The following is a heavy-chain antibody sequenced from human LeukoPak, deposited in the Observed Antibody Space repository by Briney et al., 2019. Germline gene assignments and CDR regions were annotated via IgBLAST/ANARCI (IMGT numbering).Heavy chain of an antibody. CDR1: GFTFSSYW. Sequence: GGSLRLPCAASGFTFSSYWMSWVRQAPGKGLEWVANIKQDGSVKYYVDSVKGRFTISRDNAKNSLYLQMNSLRAEDTAVYYCARGLYFGIAAAGNRWGQGTLVTVSS. V-gene: IGHV3-7*01. CDR3: ARGLYFGIAAAGNR. J-gene: IGHJ4*02. D-gene: IGHD6-13*01. CDR2: IKQDGSVK.